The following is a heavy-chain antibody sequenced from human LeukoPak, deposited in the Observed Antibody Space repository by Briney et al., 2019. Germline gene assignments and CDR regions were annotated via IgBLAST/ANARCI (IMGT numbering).Heavy chain of an antibody. CDR2: ISGSGGST. V-gene: IGHV3-23*01. D-gene: IGHD1-7*01. Sequence: GGSLRLSCAASGFTFSSYAMSWVRQAPGKGLEWVSAISGSGGSTYYADSVKGWFTISRDNSKNTLYLQMNSLRAEDTAVYYCAKGDYNWNYEVYVDYWGQGTLVTVSS. CDR1: GFTFSSYA. J-gene: IGHJ4*02. CDR3: AKGDYNWNYEVYVDY.